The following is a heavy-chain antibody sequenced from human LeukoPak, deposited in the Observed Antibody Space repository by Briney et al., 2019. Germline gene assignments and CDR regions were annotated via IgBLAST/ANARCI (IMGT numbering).Heavy chain of an antibody. CDR1: GFTFSSYG. Sequence: GSLRLSCAASGFTFSSYGMHWVRQAPGKGLEWVAVIWYDGSNKYYADSVKGRFTISRDNSKNTLYLQMNSLRAEDTAVYYCARDPIYGGNGIDYWGQGTLVTVSS. CDR3: ARDPIYGGNGIDY. V-gene: IGHV3-33*01. CDR2: IWYDGSNK. J-gene: IGHJ4*02. D-gene: IGHD4-23*01.